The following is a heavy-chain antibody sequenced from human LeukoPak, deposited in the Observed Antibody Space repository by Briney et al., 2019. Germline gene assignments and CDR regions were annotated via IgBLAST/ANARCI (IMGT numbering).Heavy chain of an antibody. D-gene: IGHD6-19*01. V-gene: IGHV3-33*01. CDR2: IWYDGSNK. J-gene: IGHJ4*02. Sequence: PGGSLRLSCAASGFTFSSYGMHWVRQAPGKGLEWVAVIWYDGSNKYYADSVKGRFTISRDNSKNTLYLQMNSLKTEDTAVYYCTTDDIAVAGTVPDYWGQGTLVTVSS. CDR3: TTDDIAVAGTVPDY. CDR1: GFTFSSYG.